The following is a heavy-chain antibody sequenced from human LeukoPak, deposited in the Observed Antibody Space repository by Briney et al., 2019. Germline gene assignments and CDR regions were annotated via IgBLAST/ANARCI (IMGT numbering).Heavy chain of an antibody. D-gene: IGHD6-13*01. CDR3: AKEVIAAAESHMDV. V-gene: IGHV3-30*02. Sequence: PGGSLRPSCAASGFTFSSYGMHWVRQAPGKGLEWVAFIRYDGSNKYYADSVKGRFTISRDNSKNTLYLQMNSLRAEDTAVYYCAKEVIAAAESHMDVWGKGTTVTVSS. CDR2: IRYDGSNK. J-gene: IGHJ6*03. CDR1: GFTFSSYG.